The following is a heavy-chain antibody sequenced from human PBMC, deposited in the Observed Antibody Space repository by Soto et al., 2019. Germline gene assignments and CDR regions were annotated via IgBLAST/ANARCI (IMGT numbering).Heavy chain of an antibody. J-gene: IGHJ4*02. CDR1: GFMFSSYA. CDR3: AKDAGIPPYYFDF. CDR2: VSGSGEST. V-gene: IGHV3-23*01. Sequence: EVQVLESGGGLVQPGGSLRLSCAASGFMFSSYAMSWVRQAPGKGLEWVSTVSGSGESTDYTDSVQGRFTISRDNSKNPVYLQMNSPRVEDTAVYYGAKDAGIPPYYFDFWGQGTLVTVSS. D-gene: IGHD2-2*01.